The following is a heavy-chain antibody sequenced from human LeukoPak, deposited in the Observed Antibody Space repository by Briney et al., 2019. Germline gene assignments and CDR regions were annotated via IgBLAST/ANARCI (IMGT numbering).Heavy chain of an antibody. V-gene: IGHV4-34*01. CDR1: GGSFSGYY. Sequence: SETPSLTCAVYGGSFSGYYWSWIRQPPGKGLEWIGEINHSGSTNYNPSLKSRVTISVDTSKNQFSLKLSSVTAADTAVYYCARGRRKIDYWGQGTLVTVSS. CDR2: INHSGST. J-gene: IGHJ4*02. CDR3: ARGRRKIDY.